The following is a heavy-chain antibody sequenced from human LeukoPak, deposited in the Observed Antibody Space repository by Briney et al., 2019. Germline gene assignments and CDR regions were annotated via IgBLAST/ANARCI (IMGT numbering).Heavy chain of an antibody. CDR1: GFSFSDAW. D-gene: IGHD1-14*01. CDR2: IKSTDDGGAI. Sequence: GGSLRLSCAASGFSFSDAWMSWVRQAPGKGLEWVGRIKSTDDGGAIDYAAPVKGRFTISRDDSKHTVYLQMDRLKTEDTALYYCTPGIIITAGTLFWGQGTLVTVSS. CDR3: TPGIIITAGTLF. V-gene: IGHV3-15*01. J-gene: IGHJ4*02.